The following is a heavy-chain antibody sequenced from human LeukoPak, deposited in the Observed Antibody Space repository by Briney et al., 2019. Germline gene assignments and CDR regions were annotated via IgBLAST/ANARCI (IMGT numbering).Heavy chain of an antibody. CDR1: GYTFTNYG. Sequence: GASVKVSCKASGYTFTNYGISWVRQAPGQGLEWMGWVSAYADDTNYVQKFRGRITMTTDTSTSTAYMELRSLRSDDTAVYYCARDCIGCLGFDYWGQGTLVTVSS. D-gene: IGHD1-26*01. J-gene: IGHJ4*02. CDR3: ARDCIGCLGFDY. CDR2: VSAYADDT. V-gene: IGHV1-18*01.